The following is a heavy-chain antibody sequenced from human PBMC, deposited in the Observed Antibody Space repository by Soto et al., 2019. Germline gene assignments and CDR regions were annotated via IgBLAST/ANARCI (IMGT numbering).Heavy chain of an antibody. V-gene: IGHV1-18*01. CDR1: GYTFTSYG. J-gene: IGHJ4*02. CDR3: ARDRLGATGDY. D-gene: IGHD1-26*01. Sequence: ASVKVSCKASGYTFTSYGISWVRQAPGQGLEWMGWISAYNANTNYAQKLQGRVTMTTDTSTSTSYMELRSLRSDDTAVYFCARDRLGATGDYRCQGTLVTVSS. CDR2: ISAYNANT.